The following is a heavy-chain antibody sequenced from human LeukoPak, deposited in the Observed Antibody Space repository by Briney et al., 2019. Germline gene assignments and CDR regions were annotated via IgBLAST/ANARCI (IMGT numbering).Heavy chain of an antibody. Sequence: GGSLRLSCAASGFTFSNYSMNWVRQAPGKGLEWVSYISSGNRTRYYTDSVKGRFIISRDNAKNSLYLQMNSLRAEDTAVYYCVRGAYWGQGTLVTVSS. CDR3: VRGAY. CDR1: GFTFSNYS. CDR2: ISSGNRTR. V-gene: IGHV3-48*01. J-gene: IGHJ4*02.